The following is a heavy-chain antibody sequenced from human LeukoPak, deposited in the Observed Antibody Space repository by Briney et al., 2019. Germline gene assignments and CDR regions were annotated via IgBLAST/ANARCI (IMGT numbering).Heavy chain of an antibody. CDR2: INPSGGST. CDR3: ARDVYYDSSGYYGLVDY. J-gene: IGHJ4*02. Sequence: GASVKVSCKVSGYTLSQLVMHWVRQAPGQGLEWMGIINPSGGSTSYAQKFQGRVTMTRDTSTSTVYMELSSLRSEDTAVYYCARDVYYDSSGYYGLVDYWGQGTLVTVSS. V-gene: IGHV1-46*01. CDR1: GYTLSQLV. D-gene: IGHD3-22*01.